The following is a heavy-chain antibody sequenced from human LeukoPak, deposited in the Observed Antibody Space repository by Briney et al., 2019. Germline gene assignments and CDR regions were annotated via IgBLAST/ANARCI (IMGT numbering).Heavy chain of an antibody. J-gene: IGHJ4*02. D-gene: IGHD3-10*01. V-gene: IGHV1-18*01. CDR1: GYTFTSYG. CDR3: ARTEIYYYGSGSSDY. Sequence: GASVKVSCKAPGYTFTSYGISWVRQAPGQGLEWMGWISAYNGNTNYAQKLQGRVTMTTDTSTSTAYMELRSLRSDDTAVYYCARTEIYYYGSGSSDYWGQGTLVTVSS. CDR2: ISAYNGNT.